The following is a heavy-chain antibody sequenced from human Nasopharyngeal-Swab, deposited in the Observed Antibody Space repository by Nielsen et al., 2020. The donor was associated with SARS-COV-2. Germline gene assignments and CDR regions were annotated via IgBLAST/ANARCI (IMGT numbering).Heavy chain of an antibody. Sequence: VRQMPGKGLEWVGRIDPSDSYTSYSPSFQGHVTISTDKSITTAYLQWSSLKASDTAVYYCARIVETAQEYDYWGQGTLVTVSS. V-gene: IGHV5-10-1*01. CDR2: IDPSDSYT. J-gene: IGHJ4*02. D-gene: IGHD5-18*01. CDR3: ARIVETAQEYDY.